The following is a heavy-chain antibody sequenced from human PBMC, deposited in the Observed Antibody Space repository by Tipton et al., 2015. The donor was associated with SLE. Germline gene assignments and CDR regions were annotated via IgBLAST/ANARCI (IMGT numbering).Heavy chain of an antibody. CDR2: INHSGST. CDR1: GFTFSSYA. J-gene: IGHJ5*02. CDR3: ARGPGVLRYFDWLGTRWFDP. D-gene: IGHD3-9*01. Sequence: LRLSCAASGFTFSSYAMHWVRQAPGKGLEWIGEINHSGSTNYNPSLKSRVTISVDTSKNQFSLKLSSVTAADTAVYYCARGPGVLRYFDWLGTRWFDPWGQGTLVTVSS. V-gene: IGHV4-34*01.